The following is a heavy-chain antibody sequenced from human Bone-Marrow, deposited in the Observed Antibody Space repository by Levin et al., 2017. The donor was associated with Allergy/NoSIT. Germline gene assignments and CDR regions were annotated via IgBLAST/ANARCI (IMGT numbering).Heavy chain of an antibody. CDR3: ARTTGIAVIGDAFDV. CDR2: IDWDDDQ. J-gene: IGHJ3*01. CDR1: GFSISTSEVC. V-gene: IGHV2-70*01. D-gene: IGHD6-19*01. Sequence: SGPTLVKPPQTLTLTCTFSGFSISTSEVCVGWIRQPPGRGLEWLALIDWDDDQYYSDSLKTRLTISKDTSKNQVVLTMTNMDPVDTATYYCARTTGIAVIGDAFDVWGQGTMVTVSP.